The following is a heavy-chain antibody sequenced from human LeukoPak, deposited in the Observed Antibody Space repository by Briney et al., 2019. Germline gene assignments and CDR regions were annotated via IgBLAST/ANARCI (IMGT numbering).Heavy chain of an antibody. V-gene: IGHV3-30*18. CDR3: AKAFGYGSGSYIDY. D-gene: IGHD3-10*01. J-gene: IGHJ4*02. CDR2: ISYDGTDK. Sequence: GGSLRLSCAASGFTFSSYGMHWVRQAPGKGLEWVAVISYDGTDKYYGDSGKGRFTISRDNFKNTLYLQMNSLRAEDTAVYYCAKAFGYGSGSYIDYWGQGTLVTVSS. CDR1: GFTFSSYG.